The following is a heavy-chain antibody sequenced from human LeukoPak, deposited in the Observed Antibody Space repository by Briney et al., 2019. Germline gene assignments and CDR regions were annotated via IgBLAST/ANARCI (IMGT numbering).Heavy chain of an antibody. CDR1: GFTFSSYW. D-gene: IGHD1-7*01. Sequence: PGGSLRLSCAASGFTFSSYWMSWVRQAPGKGLEWLANIKQDGSEKYYVDSVKGRFTISRDNAKNSLYLQRNSLRAEDTAVYYCASNPQAELELFPDWFDPWGQGTLVTVSS. CDR3: ASNPQAELELFPDWFDP. CDR2: IKQDGSEK. J-gene: IGHJ5*02. V-gene: IGHV3-7*01.